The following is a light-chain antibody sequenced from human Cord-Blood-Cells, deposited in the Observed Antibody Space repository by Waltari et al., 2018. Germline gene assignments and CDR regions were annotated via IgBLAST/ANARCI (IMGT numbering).Light chain of an antibody. Sequence: QSALTQPPSGSGSPGQSITIPCTGTSSDVGSYNLVSWYQQHPGKAPKLMIYEVSKRPSGVSNRFSGSKSGNTASLTISGLQAEDEADYYCCSYAGSSTWVFGGGTKLTVL. V-gene: IGLV2-23*02. CDR2: EVS. CDR1: SSDVGSYNL. J-gene: IGLJ3*02. CDR3: CSYAGSSTWV.